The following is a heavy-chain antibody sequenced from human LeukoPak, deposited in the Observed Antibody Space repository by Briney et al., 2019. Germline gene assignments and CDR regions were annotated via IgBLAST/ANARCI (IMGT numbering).Heavy chain of an antibody. CDR2: MNPNSGNT. Sequence: ASVKVSCKASGYTFTSYDINWVRQATGQGLEWMGWMNPNSGNTGYAQKFQGRVTITRNTSISTAYMELSSLRSEDTAVYYCARNQRRGYSGRLGYWGQGTLVTVSS. V-gene: IGHV1-8*03. D-gene: IGHD5-12*01. CDR3: ARNQRRGYSGRLGY. CDR1: GYTFTSYD. J-gene: IGHJ4*02.